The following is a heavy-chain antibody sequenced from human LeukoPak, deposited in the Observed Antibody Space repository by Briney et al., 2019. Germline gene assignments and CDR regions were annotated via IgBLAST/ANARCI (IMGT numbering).Heavy chain of an antibody. J-gene: IGHJ4*02. D-gene: IGHD3-10*01. CDR3: ARVGRGSDFDY. Sequence: SETLSLTCTVSGAHFSSYYWNWIRQPPGKGLEWIAYIYYNGNTNYNPSLKSRVTISIDTSKNQFSLNLSSVTAADTAVYYCARVGRGSDFDYWGQGTLVTVSS. CDR2: IYYNGNT. V-gene: IGHV4-59*08. CDR1: GAHFSSYY.